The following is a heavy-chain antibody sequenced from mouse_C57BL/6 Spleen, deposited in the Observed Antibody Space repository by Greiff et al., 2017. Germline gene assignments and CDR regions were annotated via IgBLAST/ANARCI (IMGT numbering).Heavy chain of an antibody. V-gene: IGHV3-6*01. CDR2: ISYAGSN. J-gene: IGHJ2*01. CDR1: GYSITSGYY. D-gene: IGHD1-1*01. CDR3: AREGDYYGSSDYFDY. Sequence: EVQLVESGPGLVKPSQSLSLTCSVTGYSITSGYYWNWIRQFPGNKLEWMGYISYAGSNNYDPSLKNRISITRDTSKNQFFLKLNSVTTEDTATXYCAREGDYYGSSDYFDYWGQGTTLTVSS.